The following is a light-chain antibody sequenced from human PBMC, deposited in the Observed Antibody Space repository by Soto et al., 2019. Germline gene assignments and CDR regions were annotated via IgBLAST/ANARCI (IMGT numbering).Light chain of an antibody. Sequence: DIQMTQSPSSVSASVGDRVTITCRASQAISTWLAWYQQNPGKAPKLLLYSASNLQSGVPSRFSGSGSGTDFTLTISSLQPEDFATYYCQQANSFPRTFGQGTKVEIQ. CDR3: QQANSFPRT. CDR2: SAS. J-gene: IGKJ1*01. V-gene: IGKV1D-12*01. CDR1: QAISTW.